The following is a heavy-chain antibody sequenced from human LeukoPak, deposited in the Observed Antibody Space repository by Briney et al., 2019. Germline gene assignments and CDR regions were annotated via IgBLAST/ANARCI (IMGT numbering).Heavy chain of an antibody. Sequence: GGSLRLSCAASGFTFSSYWMHWVRQAPGKGLVWVSRINSDGSSTSYADSVKGRFTISRDNAKNTLYLRMNSLRAEDTAVYYCARPKGYDSSGYYYDAFDIWGQGTMVTVSS. J-gene: IGHJ3*02. CDR1: GFTFSSYW. CDR2: INSDGSST. D-gene: IGHD3-22*01. CDR3: ARPKGYDSSGYYYDAFDI. V-gene: IGHV3-74*01.